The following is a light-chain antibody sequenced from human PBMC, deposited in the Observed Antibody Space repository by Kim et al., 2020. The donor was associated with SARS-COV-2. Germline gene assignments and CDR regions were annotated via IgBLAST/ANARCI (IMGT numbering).Light chain of an antibody. CDR1: QSVSSNS. CDR3: QQYSSSPAT. J-gene: IGKJ1*01. CDR2: GAS. V-gene: IGKV3-20*01. Sequence: SPGERAPPSCRASQSVSSNSLAWYQQKPGQAPRLLIYGASSRATGIPDRFSGSGSGTDFTLTITRLEPEDFAVYYCQQYSSSPATFGQGTKVDIK.